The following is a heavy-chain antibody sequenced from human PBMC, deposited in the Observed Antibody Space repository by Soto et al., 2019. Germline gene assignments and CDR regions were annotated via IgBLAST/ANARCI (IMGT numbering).Heavy chain of an antibody. CDR3: AKDRVPYYDYVWGSYRSHTFDY. J-gene: IGHJ4*02. V-gene: IGHV3-23*01. CDR2: ISGSGGST. Sequence: PGGSLRLSCAASGVTFSSYAMSGVRQAPGKGLEWVSAISGSGGSTYYADSVKGRFTISRDNSKNTLYLQMNSLRAEDTAVYYCAKDRVPYYDYVWGSYRSHTFDYWGQGTLVTVSS. D-gene: IGHD3-16*02. CDR1: GVTFSSYA.